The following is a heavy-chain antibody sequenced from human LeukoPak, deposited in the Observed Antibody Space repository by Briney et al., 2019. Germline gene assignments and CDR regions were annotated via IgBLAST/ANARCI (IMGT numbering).Heavy chain of an antibody. CDR3: ARVYSSGPLGGDAFDI. D-gene: IGHD6-19*01. Sequence: GGSLRLSCAASGFTFSSYAMHWVRQAPGKGLEWVAVISYDGSNKYYADSVKGRFTISRDNSKNTLYLQMNSLRAEDTAVYYCARVYSSGPLGGDAFDIWGQGTMVTVSS. V-gene: IGHV3-30-3*01. CDR2: ISYDGSNK. CDR1: GFTFSSYA. J-gene: IGHJ3*02.